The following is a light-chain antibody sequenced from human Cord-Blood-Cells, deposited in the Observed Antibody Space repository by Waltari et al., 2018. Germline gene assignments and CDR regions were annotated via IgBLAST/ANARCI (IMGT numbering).Light chain of an antibody. CDR3: QQYNSYSWT. V-gene: IGKV1-5*01. CDR2: DAS. J-gene: IGKJ1*01. Sequence: DIQMTQSPSTLSASVGDRVTITCRASQSISSWLAWYQQKPGKAPKPLIYDASSLESGVPSRFSGSGSGTAFTLTIISLQPDDFATYYCQQYNSYSWTFGQGTKVDIE. CDR1: QSISSW.